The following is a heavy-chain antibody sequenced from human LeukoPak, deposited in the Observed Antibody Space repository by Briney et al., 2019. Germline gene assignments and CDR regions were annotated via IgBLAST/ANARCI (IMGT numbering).Heavy chain of an antibody. J-gene: IGHJ6*03. D-gene: IGHD1-26*01. Sequence: GESLKISCKGSGYSFTSYWIGWVRQMAGKGLEWMGTIYPGDSDTRYSPSFQGQVTISADKSISTAYLQWSSLKASDTAMYYCARQCCGSYYPMDVWGKGTTVTVSS. CDR3: ARQCCGSYYPMDV. V-gene: IGHV5-51*01. CDR1: GYSFTSYW. CDR2: IYPGDSDT.